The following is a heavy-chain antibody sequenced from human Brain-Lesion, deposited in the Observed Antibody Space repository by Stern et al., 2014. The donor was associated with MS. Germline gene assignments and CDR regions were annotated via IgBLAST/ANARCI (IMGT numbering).Heavy chain of an antibody. J-gene: IGHJ6*02. CDR3: ARGRVVPGFQYYATDV. V-gene: IGHV4-61*02. CDR2: IFNSGST. Sequence: VQLVESGPGLVKPSQTLSLSCTVSGGSISSGGYYWSWIRQPAGKGLEWIGRIFNSGSTSYTPSLKSRVTISIDPPKNQFSLRLNPMTAADTAVYYCARGRVVPGFQYYATDVWGQGTTVIVSS. D-gene: IGHD2-2*01. CDR1: GGSISSGGYY.